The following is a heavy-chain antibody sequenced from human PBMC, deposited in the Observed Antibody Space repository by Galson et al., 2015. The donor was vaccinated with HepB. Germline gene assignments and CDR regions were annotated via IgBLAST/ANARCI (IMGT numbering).Heavy chain of an antibody. D-gene: IGHD6-13*01. CDR2: IYMSGGT. CDR3: ARQLDHYYYYMDV. V-gene: IGHV4-61*02. J-gene: IGHJ6*03. CDR1: GGSISSGSYY. Sequence: TLSLTCSVSGGSISSGSYYWSWMRQRAGKGLEWIGRIYMSGGTNYNRSLKSRVTMSVDTSKNQFSLNLTSVTAADTAVYYCARQLDHYYYYMDVWGKGTTVTVSS.